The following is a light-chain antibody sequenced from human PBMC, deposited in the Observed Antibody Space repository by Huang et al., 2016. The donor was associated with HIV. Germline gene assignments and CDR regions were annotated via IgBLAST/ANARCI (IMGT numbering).Light chain of an antibody. Sequence: DVVRTQSPLSLPVTLGQPASISCRSSQSLVHSDGNTYLNWFQQRPGQSPRRLIYKVSNRDAGVPDRFSGSGSGTDFTLKISRVEAEDVGVYYCMQGTHWPPTFGQGTKVEIK. J-gene: IGKJ1*01. CDR1: QSLVHSDGNTY. CDR2: KVS. V-gene: IGKV2-30*02. CDR3: MQGTHWPPT.